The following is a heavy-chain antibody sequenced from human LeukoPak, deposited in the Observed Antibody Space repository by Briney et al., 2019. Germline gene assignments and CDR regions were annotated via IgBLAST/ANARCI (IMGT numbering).Heavy chain of an antibody. CDR1: GGSFSGYY. CDR2: INHSGST. V-gene: IGHV4-34*01. Sequence: SETLSLTCAVYGGSFSGYYWSWIRQPPGKGLEWIGEINHSGSTYYNPSLKSRVTISVDTSKNQFSLKLSSVTAADTAVYYCAREWRYYYGSGSYYTTPRRDFDYWGQGTLVTVSS. J-gene: IGHJ4*02. CDR3: AREWRYYYGSGSYYTTPRRDFDY. D-gene: IGHD3-10*01.